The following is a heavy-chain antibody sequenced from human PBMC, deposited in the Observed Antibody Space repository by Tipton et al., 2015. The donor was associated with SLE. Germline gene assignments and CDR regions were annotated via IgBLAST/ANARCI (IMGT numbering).Heavy chain of an antibody. CDR2: IYHSGST. D-gene: IGHD3-22*01. Sequence: TLSLTCAVSGGSIRNGGYSWNWIRQPPGKGLEWIGYIYHSGSTYYNPSLKSRVTISVDTSKNQFSLKLSSVTAADTAVYYCARDKGTVVVLHAFDIWGQGTMVTVSS. J-gene: IGHJ3*02. CDR1: GGSIRNGGYS. V-gene: IGHV4-30-2*01. CDR3: ARDKGTVVVLHAFDI.